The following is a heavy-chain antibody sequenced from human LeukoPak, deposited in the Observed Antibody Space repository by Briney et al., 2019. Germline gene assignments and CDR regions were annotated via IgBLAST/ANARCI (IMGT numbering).Heavy chain of an antibody. D-gene: IGHD3-10*01. Sequence: AGGSLRLSCAASGFTFSSYAMNWVRQAPGKGLEWVSAISGSGYSTYYADSVKGRFTISRDNSKNTLYLQMNSLRAEDTAVYYCVRGFGATPRTYYYYGMDVWGQGTTVTVSS. CDR2: ISGSGYST. CDR3: VRGFGATPRTYYYYGMDV. V-gene: IGHV3-23*01. J-gene: IGHJ6*02. CDR1: GFTFSSYA.